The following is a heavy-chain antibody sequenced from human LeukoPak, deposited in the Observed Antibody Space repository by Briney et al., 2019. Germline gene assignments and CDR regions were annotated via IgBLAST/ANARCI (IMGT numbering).Heavy chain of an antibody. V-gene: IGHV4-4*07. D-gene: IGHD2-2*01. Sequence: SEALSPTCTVSGGSISSYYWSWIRQPAGKGLEWIGRIYTSGSTNYNPSLKSRVTMSVDTSKNQFSLKLSSVTAADTAVYSCARHSCSSTSCPFDWWGQGTLVTVSS. CDR1: GGSISSYY. J-gene: IGHJ4*02. CDR2: IYTSGST. CDR3: ARHSCSSTSCPFDW.